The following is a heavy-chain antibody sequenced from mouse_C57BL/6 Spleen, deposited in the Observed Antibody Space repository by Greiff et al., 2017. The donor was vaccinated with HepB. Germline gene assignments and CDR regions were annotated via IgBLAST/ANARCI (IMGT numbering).Heavy chain of an antibody. J-gene: IGHJ4*01. CDR3: ARGGYYGSRAMDY. CDR2: INPNNGGT. Sequence: EVQLQQSGPELVKPGASVKIPCKASGYTFTDYNMDWVKQSHGKSLEWIGDINPNNGGTNYNQKFKGKATLTVDKSSSTAYMELRSLTSEDTAVYYFARGGYYGSRAMDYWGQGTSVTVSS. CDR1: GYTFTDYN. V-gene: IGHV1-18*01. D-gene: IGHD1-1*01.